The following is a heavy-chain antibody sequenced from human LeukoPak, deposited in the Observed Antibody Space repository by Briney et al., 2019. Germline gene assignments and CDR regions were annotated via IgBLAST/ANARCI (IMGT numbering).Heavy chain of an antibody. CDR1: GFTFSSNT. CDR2: ISSSSSYM. CDR3: ASEDYYDSSAYYYRNFQH. D-gene: IGHD3-22*01. Sequence: GGSLRLSCAASGFTFSSNTMNWVRQAPGKGLEWVSSISSSSSYMKYADSVRGRFTISRDNAKNSLYLRMNSLRAEDTAVYYCASEDYYDSSAYYYRNFQHWGQGTLVTVSS. J-gene: IGHJ1*01. V-gene: IGHV3-21*01.